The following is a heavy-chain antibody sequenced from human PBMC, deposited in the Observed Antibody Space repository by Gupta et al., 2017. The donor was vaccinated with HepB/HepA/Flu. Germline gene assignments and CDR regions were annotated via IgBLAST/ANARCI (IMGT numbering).Heavy chain of an antibody. CDR3: AKGYDFWSAFHLFYS. D-gene: IGHD3-3*01. CDR2: ISGSGDNT. CDR1: GFIFRNSA. V-gene: IGHV3-23*01. Sequence: EVQLLESGGGLVQLGESLSLSCSASGFIFRNSAINWVRQAPGKGLEWVSAISGSGDNTYYADSVKGRLTISRDNSKNTLYLQMNSLRADDTAVYFCAKGYDFWSAFHLFYSWGQGTLVTVSS. J-gene: IGHJ4*02.